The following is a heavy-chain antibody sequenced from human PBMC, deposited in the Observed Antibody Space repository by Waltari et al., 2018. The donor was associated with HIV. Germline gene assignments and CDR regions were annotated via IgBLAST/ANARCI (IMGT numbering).Heavy chain of an antibody. D-gene: IGHD6-19*01. CDR1: GFPFVDYA. CDR3: AKDRGPFIAVAGT. CDR2: ISWNSGSI. J-gene: IGHJ5*02. Sequence: EVQLVESGGGLVHTGRSLRLYCGAFGFPFVDYAMHWIRQPPGKGLEWVSGISWNSGSIDYADSVKGRFTSSRDNTKNSLYLQMNSVRAEDTALYYCAKDRGPFIAVAGTWGQGTLVTVSS. V-gene: IGHV3-9*01.